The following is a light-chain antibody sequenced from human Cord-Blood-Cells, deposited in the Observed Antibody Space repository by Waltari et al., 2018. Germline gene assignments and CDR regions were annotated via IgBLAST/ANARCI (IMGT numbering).Light chain of an antibody. J-gene: IGLJ2*01. CDR2: EVS. CDR3: SSYAGSNNLV. Sequence: QSALTQPPSASGSPGQSVTISCTGTSSDVGCYNYVSWYQQHPGKAPKLMIYEVSKRPSGGPDRFSGSKSGNTASLTVSGLQAEDEADYYCSSYAGSNNLVFGGGTKLTVL. CDR1: SSDVGCYNY. V-gene: IGLV2-8*01.